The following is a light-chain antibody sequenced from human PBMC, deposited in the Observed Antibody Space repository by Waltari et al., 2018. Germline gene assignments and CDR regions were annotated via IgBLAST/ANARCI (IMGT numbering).Light chain of an antibody. V-gene: IGKV3-20*01. J-gene: IGKJ1*01. CDR1: QSVGRT. Sequence: EIVLTQSQGSLSLSPGERATLSCRASQSVGRTLAWYQQKPGQAPRLLIYYASSRATGIPDRFSGSGSETDFSLTISRLEPEDFAVYYCQKYGTLPATFGQGTKVEIK. CDR2: YAS. CDR3: QKYGTLPAT.